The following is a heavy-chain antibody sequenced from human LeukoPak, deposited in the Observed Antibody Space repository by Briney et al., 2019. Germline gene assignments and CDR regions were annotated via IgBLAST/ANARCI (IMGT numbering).Heavy chain of an antibody. V-gene: IGHV4-59*01. J-gene: IGHJ4*02. CDR3: ARGGAQVWPLDY. Sequence: SETLSLTCTVCGGSISSYYWSWIRQPPGKGLEWIGYIYYSGSTNYNPSLKSRVTISIDTSKNQFSLKVNSVTAADTAVYYCARGGAQVWPLDYWGQGTLVTVSS. CDR2: IYYSGST. D-gene: IGHD5-18*01. CDR1: GGSISSYY.